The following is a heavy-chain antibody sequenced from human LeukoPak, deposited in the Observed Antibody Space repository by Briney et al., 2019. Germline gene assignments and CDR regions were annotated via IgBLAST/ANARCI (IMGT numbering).Heavy chain of an antibody. CDR3: ARGPSSGWYYFDY. J-gene: IGHJ4*02. D-gene: IGHD6-19*01. CDR2: ISRSGTNI. Sequence: GGSLRLSCAASGFSFSDFYMSWIRQAPGKGLEWVSDISRSGTNIYYADSVKGRFTISRDNAKKSLYLQMNSLRAEDTAVYYCARGPSSGWYYFDYWGQGTLVTVSS. CDR1: GFSFSDFY. V-gene: IGHV3-11*04.